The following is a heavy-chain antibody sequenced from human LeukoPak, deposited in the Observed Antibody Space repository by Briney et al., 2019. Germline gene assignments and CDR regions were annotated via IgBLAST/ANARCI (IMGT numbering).Heavy chain of an antibody. V-gene: IGHV3-30*02. CDR3: AKDGAGGFLENYMDV. D-gene: IGHD3-3*01. CDR1: GFTFSSYS. J-gene: IGHJ6*03. Sequence: GGSLRLSCAASGFTFSSYSMNWVRQAPGKGLEWVAFIRYDGSNKYYADSVKGRFTISRDNSKNTLYLQMNSLRAEDTAVYYCAKDGAGGFLENYMDVWGKGTTVTVSS. CDR2: IRYDGSNK.